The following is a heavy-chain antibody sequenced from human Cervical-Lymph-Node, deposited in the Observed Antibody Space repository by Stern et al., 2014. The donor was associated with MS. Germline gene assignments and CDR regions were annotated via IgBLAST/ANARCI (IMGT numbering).Heavy chain of an antibody. Sequence: VPLLESGAEVKKPGSSVKVSCKASGDTFSTSLITWVRQAPGQGPEWMEGSIPIFGRPNYARRYQGRVTITADESTNTAYMELSSLRSDNTAVYYCASGVGGSHYFDYWGQGTLVTVSS. CDR2: SIPIFGRP. CDR1: GDTFSTSL. CDR3: ASGVGGSHYFDY. V-gene: IGHV1-69*01. D-gene: IGHD3-16*01. J-gene: IGHJ4*02.